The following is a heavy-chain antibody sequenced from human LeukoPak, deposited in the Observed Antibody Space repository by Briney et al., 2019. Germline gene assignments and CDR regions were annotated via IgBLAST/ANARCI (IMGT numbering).Heavy chain of an antibody. CDR2: ISSSGSTI. CDR3: AREGSRVLAVALDY. J-gene: IGHJ4*02. D-gene: IGHD6-19*01. CDR1: GFTFSSYE. V-gene: IGHV3-48*03. Sequence: GGSLRLSCAASGFTFSSYEMNWVRQAPGRGLEWVSYISSSGSTIYYADSVKGRFTISRDNAKNSPYLQMNSLRAEDTAVYYCAREGSRVLAVALDYWGQGTLVTVSS.